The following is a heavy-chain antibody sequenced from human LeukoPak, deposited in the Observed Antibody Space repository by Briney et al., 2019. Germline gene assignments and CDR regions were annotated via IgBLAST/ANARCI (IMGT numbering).Heavy chain of an antibody. D-gene: IGHD3-22*01. J-gene: IGHJ4*02. CDR2: IKQDGSEK. Sequence: PGGSLRLSCAASGFTFSSYWMSWVRQAPGKGLEWVANIKQDGSEKYYVDSVKGRFTISRDNAENSLYLQMNSLRAEDTAVHYCARDRVPKLYYYVSSGYPDYWGQGTLVTVSS. CDR3: ARDRVPKLYYYVSSGYPDY. CDR1: GFTFSSYW. V-gene: IGHV3-7*01.